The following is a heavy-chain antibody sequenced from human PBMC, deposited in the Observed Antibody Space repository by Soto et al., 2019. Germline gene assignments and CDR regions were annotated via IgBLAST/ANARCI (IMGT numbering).Heavy chain of an antibody. V-gene: IGHV3-48*02. CDR1: GFTFSSYS. J-gene: IGHJ4*02. CDR3: ARDFVFSSIAARPGSYFDY. D-gene: IGHD6-6*01. Sequence: GGSLRLSCAASGFTFSSYSMNWVRQAPGKGLEWVSYISSSSSTIYYADSVKGRFTISRDNAKNSLYLQMNSLRDEDTAVYYCARDFVFSSIAARPGSYFDYWGQGTLVTVSS. CDR2: ISSSSSTI.